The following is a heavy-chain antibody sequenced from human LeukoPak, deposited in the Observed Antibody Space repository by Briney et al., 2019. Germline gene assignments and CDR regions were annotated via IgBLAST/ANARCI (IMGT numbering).Heavy chain of an antibody. CDR3: TTAWGYYYYGMDV. D-gene: IGHD3-16*01. Sequence: GGSLRLSCVASGFTFSNAWMSWVRQAPGKGLEWVGRVKSKTDGETTDYAAPVKGRFTISRDDSKNTLYLQMNSLKTEDTAVYYCTTAWGYYYYGMDVWGQGATVTVSS. CDR2: VKSKTDGETT. V-gene: IGHV3-15*01. CDR1: GFTFSNAW. J-gene: IGHJ6*02.